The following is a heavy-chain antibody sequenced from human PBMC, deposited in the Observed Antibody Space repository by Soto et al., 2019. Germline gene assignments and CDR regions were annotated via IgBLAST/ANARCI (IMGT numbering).Heavy chain of an antibody. V-gene: IGHV3-74*01. CDR2: INSDGSST. J-gene: IGHJ4*02. Sequence: EVQLVESGGGLVQPGGSLRLSCEASGFTFSTFWMHWVRQAPGKGLVWVSRINSDGSSTNYADSVKGRVTISRDNAKNPRYLQRNSLRPEDTAVSYCARDFEYWGQGTLVTVSS. CDR1: GFTFSTFW. CDR3: ARDFEY.